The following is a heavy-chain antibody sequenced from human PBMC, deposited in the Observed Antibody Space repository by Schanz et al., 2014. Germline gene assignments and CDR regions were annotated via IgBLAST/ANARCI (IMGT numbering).Heavy chain of an antibody. CDR2: ISYSGST. CDR1: GGSISSTFYY. J-gene: IGHJ6*02. D-gene: IGHD4-17*01. V-gene: IGHV4-39*07. CDR3: ARDRGMTTSDYYYGMDV. Sequence: QLQLQESGPGLVKPSETLSLTCTVSGGSISSTFYYWGWIRQPPGKGLDWIGTISYSGSTYYNPSLKSRVSMSIDTSKNQFSLKLSSVTAADTAVYYCARDRGMTTSDYYYGMDVWGQGTTVTVS.